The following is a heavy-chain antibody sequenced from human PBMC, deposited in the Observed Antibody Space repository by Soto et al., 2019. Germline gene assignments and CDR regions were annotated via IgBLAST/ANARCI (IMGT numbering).Heavy chain of an antibody. Sequence: QVQLVQSGAEVKKPGSSVKVSCKASGGTFSSYAISWVRQAPGQGLEWMGGIIPIFGTANYAQKFQGRVTITADESTSTAYMELSSLRSEDTAVYYCARGPPPITMIVVVNLFDYCGQGTLVTVSS. V-gene: IGHV1-69*01. D-gene: IGHD3-22*01. CDR3: ARGPPPITMIVVVNLFDY. J-gene: IGHJ4*02. CDR2: IIPIFGTA. CDR1: GGTFSSYA.